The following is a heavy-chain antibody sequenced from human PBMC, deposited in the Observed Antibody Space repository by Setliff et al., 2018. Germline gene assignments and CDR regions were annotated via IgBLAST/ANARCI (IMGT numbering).Heavy chain of an antibody. CDR1: GFTFSDYY. CDR3: VHNADFIGTFNT. Sequence: GGSLRLSCAASGFTFSDYYMSWIRQAPGKGLEWVSYITSSGTTTFYTDSVKGRFAISRDNARNSLYLQMSSLKIEDTAVYYCVHNADFIGTFNTWGQGTMVTVSS. J-gene: IGHJ3*01. V-gene: IGHV3-11*01. D-gene: IGHD2-8*01. CDR2: ITSSGTTT.